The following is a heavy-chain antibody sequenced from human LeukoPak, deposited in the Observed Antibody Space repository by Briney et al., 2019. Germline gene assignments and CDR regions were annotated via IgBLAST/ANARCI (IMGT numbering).Heavy chain of an antibody. Sequence: PSETLSLTCAVYGGSFSGYYWSWIRQPPGKGLEWIGEINHSGSTNYNPSLKSRVTISVDTSKNQFSLKLSSVTAADTAVYYCAWYGDWYFDLWGRGTLVTVSS. CDR2: INHSGST. J-gene: IGHJ2*01. V-gene: IGHV4-34*01. D-gene: IGHD4-17*01. CDR3: AWYGDWYFDL. CDR1: GGSFSGYY.